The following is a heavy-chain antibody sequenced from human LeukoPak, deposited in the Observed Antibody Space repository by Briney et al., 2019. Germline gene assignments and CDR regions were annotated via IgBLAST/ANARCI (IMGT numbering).Heavy chain of an antibody. Sequence: PGGSLRLSCAASGFTFSSYWMSWVRQAPGKGLEWVANIKQDGSEKYYVDSVKGRFTISRDNAKNSLYLQMNSLRAEDTAVYYCARGHRYGDYVFDYWGQGTLVTVSS. CDR3: ARGHRYGDYVFDY. CDR1: GFTFSSYW. V-gene: IGHV3-7*01. CDR2: IKQDGSEK. J-gene: IGHJ4*02. D-gene: IGHD4-17*01.